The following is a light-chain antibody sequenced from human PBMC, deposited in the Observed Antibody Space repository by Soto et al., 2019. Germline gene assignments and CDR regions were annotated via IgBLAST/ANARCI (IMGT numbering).Light chain of an antibody. CDR3: TSYAGSDNVI. J-gene: IGLJ2*01. CDR1: SSDIGGHNY. V-gene: IGLV2-8*01. Sequence: QSVLTQPPSASGSPGQSVIISCTGTSSDIGGHNYVSWYQQHPGKAPKLLIYEVIQRPSGVPDLFSGSKSGNTASLTVSGLQAEDEADYYCTSYAGSDNVIFGGGTKLTVL. CDR2: EVI.